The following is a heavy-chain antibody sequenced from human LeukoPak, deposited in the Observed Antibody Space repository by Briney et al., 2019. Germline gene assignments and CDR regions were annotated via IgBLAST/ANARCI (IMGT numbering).Heavy chain of an antibody. CDR3: VRSDDFWSGYYGY. Sequence: SETLSLTCTVSGGSISSYCWSWIRQPPGKGLEWIGYIFYSGSTNYNPSLKSRVTISVDTSTNQFSLKLSSVTAADTAVYYCVRSDDFWSGYYGYWGQGTLVTVSS. V-gene: IGHV4-59*01. J-gene: IGHJ4*02. D-gene: IGHD3-3*01. CDR2: IFYSGST. CDR1: GGSISSYC.